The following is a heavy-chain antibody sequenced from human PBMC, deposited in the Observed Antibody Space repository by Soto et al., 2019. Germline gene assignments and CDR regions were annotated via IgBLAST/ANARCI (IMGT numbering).Heavy chain of an antibody. D-gene: IGHD3-10*01. Sequence: EVQLVESGGGLIQPGESLRLSCAASGFPFGPFYMHWVRQAPGQGLEWVSHINGDGTTTGYADSVKGRFTISRDNAKNTLYLQMTSLRAEDTAVYYCARDRGAPDSLDIWGQGTMVTVSS. CDR3: ARDRGAPDSLDI. J-gene: IGHJ3*02. CDR2: INGDGTTT. CDR1: GFPFGPFY. V-gene: IGHV3-74*01.